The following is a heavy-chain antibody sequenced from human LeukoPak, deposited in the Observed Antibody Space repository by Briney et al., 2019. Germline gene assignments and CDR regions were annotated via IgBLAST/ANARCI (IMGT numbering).Heavy chain of an antibody. V-gene: IGHV4-59*01. CDR1: GGSISSYY. CDR3: ASLGDYNDFDY. D-gene: IGHD4-17*01. J-gene: IGHJ4*02. CDR2: IYYSGST. Sequence: PSETLSLTCTVSGGSISSYYWSWIRQPPGKGLEWIGYIYYSGSTNYNPSLKSRVTISVDTSKNQFSLKLSSVTAADTAVYYCASLGDYNDFDYWGQGTLVTVSS.